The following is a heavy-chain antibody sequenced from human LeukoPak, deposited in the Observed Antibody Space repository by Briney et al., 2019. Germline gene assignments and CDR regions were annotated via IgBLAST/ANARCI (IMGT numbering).Heavy chain of an antibody. J-gene: IGHJ4*02. CDR1: GFTFNNYA. V-gene: IGHV3-30-3*01. CDR3: AKYGAREPIAAAGTVDY. Sequence: PGGSLRLSCVVSGFTFNNYAMHWVRQAPGKGLEWVAVISYDGNNKYYAASVKGRYTITRGNSKNTLYLQMNSLRAEDTAVYYCAKYGAREPIAAAGTVDYWGQGTLVTVSS. CDR2: ISYDGNNK. D-gene: IGHD6-13*01.